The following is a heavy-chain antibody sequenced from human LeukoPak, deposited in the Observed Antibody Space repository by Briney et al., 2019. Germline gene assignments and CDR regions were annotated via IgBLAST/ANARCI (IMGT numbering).Heavy chain of an antibody. V-gene: IGHV3-21*01. CDR3: AREVTMVRGVGAFDI. Sequence: GGSLRLSCAASGFTFSSYSMNWVRQAPGKGLEWVSSISSSSYIYYADSVKGRFTISRDNAKNSLHLQMNSLRAEDTAVYYCAREVTMVRGVGAFDIWGQGTMVTVSS. CDR1: GFTFSSYS. CDR2: ISSSSYI. J-gene: IGHJ3*02. D-gene: IGHD3-10*01.